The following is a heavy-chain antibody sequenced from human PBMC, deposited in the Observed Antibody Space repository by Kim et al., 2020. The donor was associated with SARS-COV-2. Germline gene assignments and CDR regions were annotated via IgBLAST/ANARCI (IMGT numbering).Heavy chain of an antibody. J-gene: IGHJ5*02. CDR1: GGSFSSGVYS. CDR2: IYNTGST. CDR3: ARGQALVASSYFDP. Sequence: SETLSLTCAVSGGSFSSGVYSWNWIRQPPGKDLEWIGNIYNTGSTYYKPSLKSRVSISLDRSKNQLSLRLSSVTAADTAVYFCARGQALVASSYFDPWG. V-gene: IGHV4-30-2*01. D-gene: IGHD3-9*01.